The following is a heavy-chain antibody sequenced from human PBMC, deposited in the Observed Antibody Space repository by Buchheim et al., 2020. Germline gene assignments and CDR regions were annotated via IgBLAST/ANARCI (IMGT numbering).Heavy chain of an antibody. D-gene: IGHD3-10*01. CDR3: ARDPSAYVTLVRGVDGMDV. Sequence: QLQLQESGPGLVKPSETLSLNCIVSGGSIGSTNSFWGWIRQPPGKGLEWIGSIYYSGNTYYNPSPKSRVTLPMDTSKNQFPLKLTSVTAADTAVYYCARDPSAYVTLVRGVDGMDVWGQGTT. CDR2: IYYSGNT. V-gene: IGHV4-39*07. CDR1: GGSIGSTNSF. J-gene: IGHJ6*02.